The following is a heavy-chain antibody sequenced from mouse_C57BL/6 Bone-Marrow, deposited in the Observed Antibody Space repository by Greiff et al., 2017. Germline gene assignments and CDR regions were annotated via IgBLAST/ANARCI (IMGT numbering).Heavy chain of an antibody. CDR2: IDPSDSYT. CDR3: ARVYSNPWFAY. Sequence: QVQLQQPGAELVRPGTSVKLSCKASGYTFTSYWMHWVKQRPGQGLEWIGVIDPSDSYTNYNQKFKGKATLTVDTSSSTAYMQLSILTSEDSAVYYCARVYSNPWFAYWGQGTLVTVSA. D-gene: IGHD2-5*01. CDR1: GYTFTSYW. J-gene: IGHJ3*01. V-gene: IGHV1-59*01.